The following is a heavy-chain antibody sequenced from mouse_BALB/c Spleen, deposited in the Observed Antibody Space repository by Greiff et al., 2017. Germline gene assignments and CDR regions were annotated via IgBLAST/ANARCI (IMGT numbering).Heavy chain of an antibody. CDR1: GFNIKDYY. CDR2: IDPENGNT. V-gene: IGHV14-1*02. CDR3: ARDYGSEGLDY. D-gene: IGHD1-1*01. Sequence: EVKLQESGAELVRPGALVKLSCKASGFNIKDYYMHWVKQRPEQGLEWIGWIDPENGNTIYDPKFQGKASITADTSSNTAYLQLSSLTSEDTAVYYCARDYGSEGLDYWGQGTTLTVSS. J-gene: IGHJ2*01.